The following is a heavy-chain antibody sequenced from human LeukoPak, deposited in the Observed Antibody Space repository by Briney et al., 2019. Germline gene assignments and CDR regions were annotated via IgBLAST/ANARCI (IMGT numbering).Heavy chain of an antibody. CDR2: ISSSGSTI. V-gene: IGHV3-11*01. J-gene: IGHJ4*02. CDR1: GFTYSDYY. D-gene: IGHD5-24*01. Sequence: PGGSLRLSCAASGFTYSDYYMSWIRQAPGKGLEWVSYISSSGSTIYYADSVKGRFTISRDNAKNSLYLQMNSLRAEDTAVYYCARSVEMATTLLDYWGQGTLVTVSS. CDR3: ARSVEMATTLLDY.